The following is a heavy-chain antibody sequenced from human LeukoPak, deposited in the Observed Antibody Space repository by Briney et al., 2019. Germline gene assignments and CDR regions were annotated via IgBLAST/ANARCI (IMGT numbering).Heavy chain of an antibody. J-gene: IGHJ4*02. CDR3: AKPYYYGSRSYMDY. D-gene: IGHD3-10*01. Sequence: GGSLRLFCAASGFTFTSYGMHWVRQAPGKGLEWVAVVSYDGTSIYYADSVKGRFTISRDNSKNTLYLQMNSLIREDTAVYYCAKPYYYGSRSYMDYWGQGTLVTVSS. CDR2: VSYDGTSI. V-gene: IGHV3-30*18. CDR1: GFTFTSYG.